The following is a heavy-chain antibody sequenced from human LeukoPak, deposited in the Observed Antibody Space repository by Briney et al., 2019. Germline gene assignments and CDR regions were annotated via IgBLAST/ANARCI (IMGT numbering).Heavy chain of an antibody. V-gene: IGHV4-34*01. CDR3: ARHGGYSSSWSNWFDP. Sequence: PSETLSLTCAVYGGSFSGYYWSWIRQPPGKGLEWIGEINHSGSTNYNPSLKSRVTISVDTSKNQFSLKLSSVTAADTAVYYCARHGGYSSSWSNWFDPWGQGTLVTVSS. CDR1: GGSFSGYY. J-gene: IGHJ5*02. D-gene: IGHD6-13*01. CDR2: INHSGST.